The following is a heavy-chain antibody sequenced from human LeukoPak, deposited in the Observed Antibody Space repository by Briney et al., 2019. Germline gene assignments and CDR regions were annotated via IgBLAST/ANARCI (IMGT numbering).Heavy chain of an antibody. V-gene: IGHV4-34*01. Sequence: SETLSLTCAVYGGSFSGYYWRWLRQPPGKGREGIGEINHSGSTNYNPPLKSRVTIPLDTSKNQFPMTLTSVPAEATARYYCARGQLAAPPYWGQGTLVTVSS. CDR1: GGSFSGYY. CDR3: ARGQLAAPPY. CDR2: INHSGST. D-gene: IGHD6-19*01. J-gene: IGHJ4*02.